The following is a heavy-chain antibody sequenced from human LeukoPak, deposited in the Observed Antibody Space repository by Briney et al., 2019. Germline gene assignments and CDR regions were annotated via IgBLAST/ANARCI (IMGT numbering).Heavy chain of an antibody. D-gene: IGHD3-22*01. CDR1: GFTFSSYW. CDR3: AGLGDSSGYYLKYYYYYMDV. CDR2: IKQDGSEK. J-gene: IGHJ6*03. V-gene: IGHV3-7*01. Sequence: PGGSLRLSCAASGFTFSSYWMSWVRQAPGKGLEWVANIKQDGSEKYYVDSVKGRFTISRDNAKNSLYLQMNSLRAEDTAVYYCAGLGDSSGYYLKYYYYYMDVWGKGTTVTVSS.